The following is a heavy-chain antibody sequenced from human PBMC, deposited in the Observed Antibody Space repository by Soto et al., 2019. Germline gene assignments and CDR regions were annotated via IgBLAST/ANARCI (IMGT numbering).Heavy chain of an antibody. D-gene: IGHD3-22*01. CDR1: GYTFTSYA. J-gene: IGHJ4*02. Sequence: ASVKVSCKASGYTFTSYAMHWVRQAPGQRLEWMGWINAGNGNTKYSQKFQGRVTLTRDTPANTAYMALSSLISEDTAVYYCARPKDYDDCLDLWGQGTLVTVSS. CDR3: ARPKDYDDCLDL. V-gene: IGHV1-3*01. CDR2: INAGNGNT.